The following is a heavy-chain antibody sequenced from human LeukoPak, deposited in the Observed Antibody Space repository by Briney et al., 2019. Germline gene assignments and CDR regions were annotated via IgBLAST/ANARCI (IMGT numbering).Heavy chain of an antibody. CDR3: ARGGIYYDSSGYYPHWFDP. D-gene: IGHD3-22*01. J-gene: IGHJ5*02. Sequence: GASVKVSCKASGYTFTSYDINWVRQATGQGLEWMGWMNPNSGNTGYAQKFQGRVTMTRNTSISTAYMELSSLRFEDTAVYYCARGGIYYDSSGYYPHWFDPWGQGTLVTVSS. CDR1: GYTFTSYD. V-gene: IGHV1-8*01. CDR2: MNPNSGNT.